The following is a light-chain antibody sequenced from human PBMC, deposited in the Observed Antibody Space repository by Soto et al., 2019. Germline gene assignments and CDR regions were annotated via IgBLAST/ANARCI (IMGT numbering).Light chain of an antibody. Sequence: QSALTQPRSVSGSPGQSVTISCTGTGNDVGAYNYVSWYQQHPGRPPKLLIYGVVRWPSGVPDRFSGSKSGNTASLTISVLQAEDEADYFCCSYAGGYTYLFGTGTKVTVL. CDR3: CSYAGGYTYL. CDR2: GVV. J-gene: IGLJ1*01. CDR1: GNDVGAYNY. V-gene: IGLV2-11*01.